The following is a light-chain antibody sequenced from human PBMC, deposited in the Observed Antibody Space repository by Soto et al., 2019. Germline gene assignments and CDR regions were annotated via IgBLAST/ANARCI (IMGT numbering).Light chain of an antibody. V-gene: IGLV3-21*04. CDR1: NIGSKS. CDR2: YDS. CDR3: QVWDSSSDLT. Sequence: SYELTQPPSVSVAPGKTARITCGGNNIGSKSVHRYQQKPGQAPVLVIYYDSDRPSGIPERFSGSNSGNTATLTISRVEAGDEADYYCQVWDSSSDLTFGTGTKVTVL. J-gene: IGLJ1*01.